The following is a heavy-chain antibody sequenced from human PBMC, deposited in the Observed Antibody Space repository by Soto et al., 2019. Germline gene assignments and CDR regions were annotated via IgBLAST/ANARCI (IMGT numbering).Heavy chain of an antibody. CDR3: AKGGRQWLVTSDFNY. Sequence: GGSLRLSCAASGVTFSDYSMHWVRQAPGKGLEWVAVVSHDGRNTHYADSVKGRFTISRDSSKNTVSLEMTSLRAEDTAVYYCAKGGRQWLVTSDFNYWGQGALVTVSS. CDR2: VSHDGRNT. D-gene: IGHD6-19*01. V-gene: IGHV3-30*18. J-gene: IGHJ4*02. CDR1: GVTFSDYS.